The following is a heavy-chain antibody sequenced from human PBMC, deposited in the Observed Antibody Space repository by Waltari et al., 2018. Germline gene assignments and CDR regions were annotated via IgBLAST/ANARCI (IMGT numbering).Heavy chain of an antibody. Sequence: QVQLQESGPGLVKPSGTLSLTCTVSGDSISNNFFWSWVRQSPGKGPEWIGQVHQSGRSNYNPSLESRVTVSMDTSKNQFSLKMTSVTAADTAIYYCASDRGRGLYLDSWGQGTLVTVSP. V-gene: IGHV4-4*02. D-gene: IGHD2-15*01. CDR1: GDSISNNFF. CDR2: VHQSGRS. CDR3: ASDRGRGLYLDS. J-gene: IGHJ4*02.